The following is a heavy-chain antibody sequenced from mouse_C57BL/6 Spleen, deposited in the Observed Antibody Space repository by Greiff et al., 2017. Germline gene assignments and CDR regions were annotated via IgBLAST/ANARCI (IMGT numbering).Heavy chain of an antibody. V-gene: IGHV8-8*01. Sequence: QVQLQQSGPGILQPSQTLSLTCSFSGFSLSTFGMGVGWIRQPSGKGLEWLAHIWWDDDKYYNPALKSRLTISKDTSKNQVFLKIANVDTADTATYYCARILYDYDGDYAMDYWGQGTSVTVSS. D-gene: IGHD2-4*01. CDR1: GFSLSTFGMG. CDR2: IWWDDDK. J-gene: IGHJ4*01. CDR3: ARILYDYDGDYAMDY.